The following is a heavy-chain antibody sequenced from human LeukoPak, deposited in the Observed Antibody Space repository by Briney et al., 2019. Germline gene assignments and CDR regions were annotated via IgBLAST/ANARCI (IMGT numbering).Heavy chain of an antibody. D-gene: IGHD3-10*01. Sequence: GGSLRLSCAASGFTFSSYSMNWVRQAPGKGLEWVSSISSSSSYIYYVDSVKGRFTISRDNAKNSLYLQMNSLRAEDTAVYYCARVMVRGVTGPAVDYWGQGTLVTVSS. V-gene: IGHV3-21*01. CDR1: GFTFSSYS. J-gene: IGHJ4*02. CDR2: ISSSSSYI. CDR3: ARVMVRGVTGPAVDY.